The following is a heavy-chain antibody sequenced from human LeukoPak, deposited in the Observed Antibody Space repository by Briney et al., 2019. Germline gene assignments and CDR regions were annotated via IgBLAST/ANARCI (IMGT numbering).Heavy chain of an antibody. J-gene: IGHJ4*02. CDR2: TRNKANSYTT. CDR1: GFTFSDHY. Sequence: GGSLRLSCAASGFTFSDHYMDWVRQAPGKGLEWVGRTRNKANSYTTEYAASVKGRFTISRDDSKNSLYLQMYSLKTEDTAVYYCARGVYCGGDCYYWNMWGQGTLVTVSS. V-gene: IGHV3-72*01. D-gene: IGHD2-21*02. CDR3: ARGVYCGGDCYYWNM.